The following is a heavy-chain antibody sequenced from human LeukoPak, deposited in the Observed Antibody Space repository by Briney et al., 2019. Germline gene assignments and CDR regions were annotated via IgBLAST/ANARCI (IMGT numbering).Heavy chain of an antibody. J-gene: IGHJ6*02. V-gene: IGHV3-21*01. CDR2: ISSSSSYI. Sequence: GGSLRLSCAASGFKFSSYSMTWVRQAPGKGLEWVSSISSSSSYIYYADSVKGRFTISRDNAKNSLYLQMNSLRAEDTAVYYCARHPVVPGYYYGMDVWGQGTTVTVSS. D-gene: IGHD2-2*01. CDR1: GFKFSSYS. CDR3: ARHPVVPGYYYGMDV.